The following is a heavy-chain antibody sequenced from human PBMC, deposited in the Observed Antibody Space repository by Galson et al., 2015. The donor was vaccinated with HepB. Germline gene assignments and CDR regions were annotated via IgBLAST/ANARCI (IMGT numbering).Heavy chain of an antibody. CDR2: IWYDGSNK. Sequence: SLRLSCAASGFTFSSYGMHWVRQAPGKGLEWVAVIWYDGSNKYYADSVKGRFTISRDNSKNTLYLQMNSLRAEDTAVYYCAREPAVYDFWSGYSTYYYYYGMDVWGQGTTVTVSS. CDR3: AREPAVYDFWSGYSTYYYYYGMDV. CDR1: GFTFSSYG. D-gene: IGHD3-3*01. J-gene: IGHJ6*02. V-gene: IGHV3-33*01.